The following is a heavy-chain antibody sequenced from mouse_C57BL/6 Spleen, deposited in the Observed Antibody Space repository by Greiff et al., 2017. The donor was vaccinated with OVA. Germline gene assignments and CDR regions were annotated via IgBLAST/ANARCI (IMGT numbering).Heavy chain of an antibody. Sequence: QVQLQQPGAELVRPGSSVKLSCKASGYTFTSYWMHWVKQRPIQGLEWIGNIDPSDSETHYNQKFKDKATLTVDKSSSTAYMQLSSLTSEDSAVYYCARSPYGSSLYFDYWGQGTTLTVSS. CDR2: IDPSDSET. J-gene: IGHJ2*01. CDR1: GYTFTSYW. CDR3: ARSPYGSSLYFDY. D-gene: IGHD1-1*01. V-gene: IGHV1-52*01.